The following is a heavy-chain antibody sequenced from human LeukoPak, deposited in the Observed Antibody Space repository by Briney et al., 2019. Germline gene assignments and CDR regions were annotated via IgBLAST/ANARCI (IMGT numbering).Heavy chain of an antibody. J-gene: IGHJ1*01. CDR1: GFAFSNYD. V-gene: IGHV3-23*01. D-gene: IGHD2-2*01. CDR2: ISGSGGST. Sequence: GVSLRLSCAASGFAFSNYDMRWVPQAPGKGLVGGSFISGSGGSTYYTDSGRGRSTISRDNTKHTLYLQRKSPIAEDTAVYFCAKDCPPGDQLPKSFHHWGQGTLVAVSS. CDR3: AKDCPPGDQLPKSFHH.